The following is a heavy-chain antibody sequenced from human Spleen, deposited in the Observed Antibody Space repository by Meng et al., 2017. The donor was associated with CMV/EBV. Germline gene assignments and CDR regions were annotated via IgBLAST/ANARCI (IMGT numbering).Heavy chain of an antibody. Sequence: GESLKISCAASGFSFRDHYMSWIRQAPGKGLEWVSSISSSSSYIYYTDSVKGRFTISRDNAKNSLYLQMNSLRAEDTAVYYCAREDAYYYDSSGYSELDYWGQGTLVTVSS. CDR2: ISSSSSYI. D-gene: IGHD3-22*01. CDR1: GFSFRDHY. V-gene: IGHV3-11*06. CDR3: AREDAYYYDSSGYSELDY. J-gene: IGHJ4*02.